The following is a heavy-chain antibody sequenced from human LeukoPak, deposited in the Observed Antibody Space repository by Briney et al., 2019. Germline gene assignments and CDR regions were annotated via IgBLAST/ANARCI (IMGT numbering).Heavy chain of an antibody. CDR3: ATRPGRYCSGGSCSNWFDP. CDR2: IYYSGSP. V-gene: IGHV4-30-4*01. J-gene: IGHJ5*02. Sequence: SETLSLTCTVSGGSISSGDYYWSWIRQPPGKGLEWIGYIYYSGSPYYNPSLKSRVTISVDTSKNQFSLKLSSVTAADTAVYYCATRPGRYCSGGSCSNWFDPWGQGTLVTVSS. D-gene: IGHD2-15*01. CDR1: GGSISSGDYY.